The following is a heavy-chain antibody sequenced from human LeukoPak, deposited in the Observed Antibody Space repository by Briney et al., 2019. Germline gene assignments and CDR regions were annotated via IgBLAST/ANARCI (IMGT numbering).Heavy chain of an antibody. Sequence: GGSLRLSCAASGFTFSSYAMSWVRQAPGKGLEWVSAISGSGGSTYYADSVKGRFTISRDNSKNTLYLQMNSLRAEDTAVYYCAASYMARGVIPKFGYWGQGTLVTVSS. D-gene: IGHD3-10*01. CDR3: AASYMARGVIPKFGY. CDR2: ISGSGGST. V-gene: IGHV3-23*01. CDR1: GFTFSSYA. J-gene: IGHJ4*02.